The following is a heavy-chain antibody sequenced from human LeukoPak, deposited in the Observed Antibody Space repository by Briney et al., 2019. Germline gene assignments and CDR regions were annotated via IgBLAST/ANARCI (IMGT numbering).Heavy chain of an antibody. D-gene: IGHD3-9*01. Sequence: SETLSLTCAVYGWSFNDYYWVWIRQPAGKGLEWIGRIYTSGSTNYNPSLNSRVTISVDTSKNQFSLRLSSVTAADTAVYYCAREGTLAGYYDGPSYWGQGTLVTVSS. CDR2: IYTSGST. V-gene: IGHV4-4*07. CDR1: GWSFNDYY. CDR3: AREGTLAGYYDGPSY. J-gene: IGHJ4*02.